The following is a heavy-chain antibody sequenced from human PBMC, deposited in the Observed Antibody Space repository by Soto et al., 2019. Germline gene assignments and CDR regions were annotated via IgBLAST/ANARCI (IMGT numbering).Heavy chain of an antibody. J-gene: IGHJ6*02. Sequence: EVQLLESGGGLVQPGGSLRLSCAASGFTFSSYAMSWVRQAPGKGLEWVSAISGSGGSTYYADSVKGRFTISRDNSKNTLYLQMNSLRAEDTAVHYCAKDPDDSSDTSYYYYGMDVWGQGTTVTVSS. V-gene: IGHV3-23*01. CDR2: ISGSGGST. D-gene: IGHD6-19*01. CDR3: AKDPDDSSDTSYYYYGMDV. CDR1: GFTFSSYA.